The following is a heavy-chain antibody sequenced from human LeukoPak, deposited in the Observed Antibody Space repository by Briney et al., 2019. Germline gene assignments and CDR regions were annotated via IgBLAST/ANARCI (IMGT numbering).Heavy chain of an antibody. CDR3: ARRYGSGSSGXFDX. J-gene: IGHJ4*02. CDR1: GGSISSYY. CDR2: IYYSGST. Sequence: SETLSLTRTVSGGSISSYYWSWIRQPPGKGLEWIAYIYYSGSTNYNPSLKSRVTISVDTSKNQFSLKLSSVTAADTAVYYCARRYGSGSSGXFDXXGQGTLVTVX. V-gene: IGHV4-59*01. D-gene: IGHD3-10*01.